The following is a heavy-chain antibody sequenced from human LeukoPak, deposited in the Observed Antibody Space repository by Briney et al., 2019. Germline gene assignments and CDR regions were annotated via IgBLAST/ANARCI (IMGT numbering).Heavy chain of an antibody. D-gene: IGHD3-10*01. V-gene: IGHV4-59*12. CDR3: ARGSGAGYYGSGSYNDYYYYMDV. CDR1: GVSISNYY. CDR2: IYYSGST. Sequence: SETLSLTCTVSGVSISNYYWSWIRQPPGKGLEWIGYIYYSGSTNYNPSRKSRVTISVDTSKNQFSLKLSSVTAADTAVYYCARGSGAGYYGSGSYNDYYYYMDVWGKGTTVTISS. J-gene: IGHJ6*03.